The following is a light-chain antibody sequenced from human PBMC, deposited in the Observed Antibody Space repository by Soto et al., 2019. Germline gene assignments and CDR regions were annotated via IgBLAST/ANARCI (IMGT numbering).Light chain of an antibody. V-gene: IGKV2-30*01. CDR3: MQGSYWPWT. CDR2: KVS. J-gene: IGKJ1*01. CDR1: QSLEYTDGKTD. Sequence: DAEMPQSPLSLPVTPGQPASLSCRACQSLEYTDGKTDLNWYQQRPGQSPRRLIYKVSNRDFGVPDRFGGSGSGTAFTLEISRVEAEDVGVYYCMQGSYWPWTFGQGTKVDIK.